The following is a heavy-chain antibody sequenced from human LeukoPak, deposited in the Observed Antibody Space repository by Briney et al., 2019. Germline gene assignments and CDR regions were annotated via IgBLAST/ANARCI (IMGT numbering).Heavy chain of an antibody. CDR3: ARRGGVDSSGYYPPFAFDY. CDR1: GGSFSGYY. CDR2: INHSGST. V-gene: IGHV4-34*01. Sequence: SETLSLTCAVYGGSFSGYYWSWIRQPPGKGLEWIGEINHSGSTNYNPPLKSRVTISVDTSKNQFSLKLSSVTAADTAVYYCARRGGVDSSGYYPPFAFDYWGQGTLVTVSS. J-gene: IGHJ4*02. D-gene: IGHD3-22*01.